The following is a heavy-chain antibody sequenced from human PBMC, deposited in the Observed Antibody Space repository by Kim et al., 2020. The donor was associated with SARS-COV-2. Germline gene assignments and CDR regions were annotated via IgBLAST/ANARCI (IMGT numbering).Heavy chain of an antibody. V-gene: IGHV1-8*01. CDR1: GYTFTSYD. D-gene: IGHD3-16*02. Sequence: ASVKVSCKASGYTFTSYDINWVRQATGQGLEWMGWMNPNSGNTGYAQKFQGRVTMTRNTSISTAYMELSSLRSEDTAVYYCARNWPYDYICGSYRFGAYNWFDPWGQGTLVTVSS. J-gene: IGHJ5*02. CDR2: MNPNSGNT. CDR3: ARNWPYDYICGSYRFGAYNWFDP.